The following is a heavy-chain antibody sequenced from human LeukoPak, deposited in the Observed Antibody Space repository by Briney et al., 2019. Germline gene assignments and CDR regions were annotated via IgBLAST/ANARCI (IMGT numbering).Heavy chain of an antibody. D-gene: IGHD3-22*01. V-gene: IGHV3-33*01. J-gene: IGHJ4*02. Sequence: GGSLRLSCAASGFTFSSYGMNWVRQAPGKGLEWVAVIWYDGSNKYYADSVKGRFTISRDNPKNTLYLQMNSLRAEDTAVYYCARDQGYYDSSGYIDYWGQGTLVTVSS. CDR3: ARDQGYYDSSGYIDY. CDR2: IWYDGSNK. CDR1: GFTFSSYG.